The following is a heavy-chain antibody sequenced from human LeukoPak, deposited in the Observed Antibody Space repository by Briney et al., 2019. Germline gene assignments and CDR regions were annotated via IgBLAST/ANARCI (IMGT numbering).Heavy chain of an antibody. Sequence: GGSLRLSCAASGFTFSSYSMNWVRQAPGKGLEWVSYISSSSSTIYYADSVKGRFTISRDNAKNSLYLQMNSLRAEDTAVYYCAKTFNHDYGDYVRLRGGGGFDYWGQGTLVTVSS. CDR1: GFTFSSYS. J-gene: IGHJ4*02. D-gene: IGHD4-17*01. CDR2: ISSSSSTI. CDR3: AKTFNHDYGDYVRLRGGGGFDY. V-gene: IGHV3-48*01.